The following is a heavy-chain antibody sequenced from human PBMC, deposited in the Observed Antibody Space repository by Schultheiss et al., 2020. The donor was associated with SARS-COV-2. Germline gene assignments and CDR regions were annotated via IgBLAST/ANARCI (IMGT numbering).Heavy chain of an antibody. D-gene: IGHD2-15*01. V-gene: IGHV1-18*01. J-gene: IGHJ6*02. Sequence: ASVKVSCKASGYTFTSYGISWVRQAPGQGLEWMGWISAYNGNTNYAQKLQGRVTMTTDTSTSTAYMELRSLRSDDTAVYYCARGEGCSGGSCTLGDHYYYYGMDVWGQGTTVTVSS. CDR2: ISAYNGNT. CDR3: ARGEGCSGGSCTLGDHYYYYGMDV. CDR1: GYTFTSYG.